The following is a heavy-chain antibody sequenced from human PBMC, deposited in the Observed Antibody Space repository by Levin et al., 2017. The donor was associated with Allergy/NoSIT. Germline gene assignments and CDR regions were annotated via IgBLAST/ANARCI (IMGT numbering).Heavy chain of an antibody. CDR3: AKEWSYTSDWYGEFDY. Sequence: GGSLRLSCAASGFTFSSFAMNWVRQAPGKGLEWVSAISASGSNTYYADSVKGRFTVSRDNSKNTLYLQMNSLRAEDTAEYYCAKEWSYTSDWYGEFDYWGQGTLVTVSS. J-gene: IGHJ4*02. CDR1: GFTFSSFA. D-gene: IGHD6-19*01. CDR2: ISASGSNT. V-gene: IGHV3-23*01.